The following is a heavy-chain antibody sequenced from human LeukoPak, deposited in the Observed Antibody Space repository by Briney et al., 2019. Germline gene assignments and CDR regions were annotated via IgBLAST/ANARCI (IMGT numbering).Heavy chain of an antibody. Sequence: PSETXSXXCTVSGGSISSSSYYWGWIRQPPGKGLEWIGSIYYSGSTYYNPSLKSRVTISVDTSKNQFSLKLSSVTAADTAVYYCARHRVGATDFDYWGQGTLVTVSS. CDR3: ARHRVGATDFDY. J-gene: IGHJ4*02. D-gene: IGHD1-26*01. CDR2: IYYSGST. V-gene: IGHV4-39*01. CDR1: GGSISSSSYY.